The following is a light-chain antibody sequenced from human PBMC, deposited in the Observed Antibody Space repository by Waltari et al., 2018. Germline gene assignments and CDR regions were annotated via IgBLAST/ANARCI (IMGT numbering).Light chain of an antibody. V-gene: IGKV1-5*01. CDR1: QSLSNW. Sequence: DIQMTQSPSTLSASIGDRVTLTCRASQSLSNWLAWYQQKPGNAPKLLIYGASSLESGVPSRFSGSGSGTEFTLTISSLQPDDFATYYCQQYNTYSRTFGQGTTVEVK. CDR2: GAS. J-gene: IGKJ1*01. CDR3: QQYNTYSRT.